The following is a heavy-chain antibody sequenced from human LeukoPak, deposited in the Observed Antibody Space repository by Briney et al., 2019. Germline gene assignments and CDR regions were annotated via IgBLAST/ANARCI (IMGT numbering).Heavy chain of an antibody. CDR2: ISSSSSTI. CDR1: GFTFSSYS. CDR3: ARDPNDYGDYASLDY. Sequence: GESLRLSCAASGFTFSSYSMNWVRQAPGKGLEWVSYISSSSSTIYYADSVKGRFTISRDNAKNSLYLQMNSLRDEDTAVYYCARDPNDYGDYASLDYWGQGTLVTVSS. V-gene: IGHV3-48*02. J-gene: IGHJ4*02. D-gene: IGHD4-17*01.